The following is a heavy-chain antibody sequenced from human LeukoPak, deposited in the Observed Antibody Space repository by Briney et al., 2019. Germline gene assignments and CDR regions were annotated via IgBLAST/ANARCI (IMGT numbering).Heavy chain of an antibody. D-gene: IGHD3-10*01. CDR1: GFTFSSYA. J-gene: IGHJ4*02. V-gene: IGHV3-23*01. CDR2: FSGSGGST. CDR3: ARAKPKNMVRGLIMRRESRYYFDY. Sequence: PGGSLRLSCAASGFTFSSYAMSWVRQAPGKGLECISGFSGSGGSTYYADSVKGRFTISRDNSKNTLYLQMNSLRAEDTAVYYCARAKPKNMVRGLIMRRESRYYFDYWGQGTLVTVSS.